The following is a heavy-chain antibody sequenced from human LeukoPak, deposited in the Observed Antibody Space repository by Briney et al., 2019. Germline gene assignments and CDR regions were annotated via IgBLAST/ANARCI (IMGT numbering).Heavy chain of an antibody. J-gene: IGHJ4*02. Sequence: ASVKVSXKASGGTFSRSGISWVRQAPGHGLEWMGGIIPIFGTPHNAQKFQGRVTITADESTSTAYVELTRLRSEDTAIYYCARDGSXXDNSGYXYLWWGQXTLVTVSS. CDR2: IIPIFGTP. V-gene: IGHV1-69*13. D-gene: IGHD3-22*01. CDR1: GGTFSRSG. CDR3: ARDGSXXDNSGYXYLW.